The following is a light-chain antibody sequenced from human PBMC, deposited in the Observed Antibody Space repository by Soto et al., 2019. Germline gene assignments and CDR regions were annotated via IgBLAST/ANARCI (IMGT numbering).Light chain of an antibody. CDR3: QQSYSTPYT. J-gene: IGKJ2*01. V-gene: IGKV1-39*01. CDR1: QSISSY. Sequence: DIQMTQSPCSLSASVGDRVTITCRASQSISSYLNWYQQKPGKAPKLLIYAASSLRSGVPSRFSGSGSGTDFTLTISSLQPEDFATYYCQQSYSTPYTFGQGTKVDIK. CDR2: AAS.